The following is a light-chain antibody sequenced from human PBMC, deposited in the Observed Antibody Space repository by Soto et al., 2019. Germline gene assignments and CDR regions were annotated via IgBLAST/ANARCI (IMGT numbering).Light chain of an antibody. Sequence: DIQMTQSPSSLSASVGDRVTITCRASQGTSNYLAWYQQKPGKVPKLLIYAASTLQTGVPARFSGSGSGTEFTLTISSLQPEDVAIYYCQQYNSAPLTFGHRTKVDIK. CDR2: AAS. CDR1: QGTSNY. CDR3: QQYNSAPLT. V-gene: IGKV1-27*01. J-gene: IGKJ3*01.